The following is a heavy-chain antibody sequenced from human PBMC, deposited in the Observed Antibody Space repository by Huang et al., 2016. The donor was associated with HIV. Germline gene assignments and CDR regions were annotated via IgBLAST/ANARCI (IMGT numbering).Heavy chain of an antibody. V-gene: IGHV1-69*18. D-gene: IGHD3-16*01. CDR1: GGSFSDQI. CDR2: SSPRLRAP. Sequence: QVQLEQSGPAVRKPGSSVKVSCQASGGSFSDQIISWVRQAPGKRFEWRGSSSPRLRAPAYAQEFKGRVTMTSVESTATIYMELNSLTSEDTAVYYCAMSLRYQYDSRSYWGRYFDYWGQGTLVTVSS. CDR3: AMSLRYQYDSRSYWGRYFDY. J-gene: IGHJ4*02.